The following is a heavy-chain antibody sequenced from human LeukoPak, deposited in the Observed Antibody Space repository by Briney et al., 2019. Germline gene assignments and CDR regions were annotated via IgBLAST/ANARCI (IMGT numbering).Heavy chain of an antibody. CDR2: IYYSGST. J-gene: IGHJ4*02. D-gene: IGHD3-22*01. Sequence: PSETLSLTCTVSGGSISSYYWSWIRQPPGKGLEWIGYIYYSGSTNYNPSLKSRVTISVDTSKNQFSLKLSSVTAADTAVYYCARGGYYDSSGYYQYYFDYWGQGTLVTVSS. CDR3: ARGGYYDSSGYYQYYFDY. V-gene: IGHV4-59*01. CDR1: GGSISSYY.